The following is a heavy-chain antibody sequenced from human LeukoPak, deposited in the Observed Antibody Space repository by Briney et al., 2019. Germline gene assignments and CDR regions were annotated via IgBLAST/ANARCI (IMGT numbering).Heavy chain of an antibody. Sequence: NSSETLSLTCAVYGGSFSGYYWSWIRQPPGKGLEWIGEINHSGSTNYNPSLKSRVTISVDTSKNQFSLKLSSVTAADTAVYYCARGGRSGWFGHGIHPTNLLHFDYWGQGTLVTVSS. CDR3: ARGGRSGWFGHGIHPTNLLHFDY. D-gene: IGHD3-10*01. CDR1: GGSFSGYY. J-gene: IGHJ4*02. V-gene: IGHV4-34*01. CDR2: INHSGST.